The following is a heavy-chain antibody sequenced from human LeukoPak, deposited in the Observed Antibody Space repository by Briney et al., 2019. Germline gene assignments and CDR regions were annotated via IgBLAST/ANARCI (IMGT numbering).Heavy chain of an antibody. V-gene: IGHV5-51*01. CDR3: ARSTPSGLRLGELSLAPNWFDP. J-gene: IGHJ5*02. CDR2: IYPSDSDT. Sequence: GESLKISCKGSGYSFTSYWIGWVRQMPGKGLEWMGIIYPSDSDTRYSPSFQGQVTISADKSISTAYLQWSSLKASDTAMYYCARSTPSGLRLGELSLAPNWFDPWGQGTLVTVSS. D-gene: IGHD3-16*02. CDR1: GYSFTSYW.